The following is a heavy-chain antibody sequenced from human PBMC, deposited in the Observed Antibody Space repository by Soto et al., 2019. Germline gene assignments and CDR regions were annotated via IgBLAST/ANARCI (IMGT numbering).Heavy chain of an antibody. CDR3: ATSYGSGYRAFDY. Sequence: GASVKVSCKASGYTFSKYAMQWVRQAPGLGLEWMGRVNAVDSKSNYAQRFQGRVTMTADKSTSTAYMELSGLRSEDTAIYYCATSYGSGYRAFDYWGQGALVTVSS. V-gene: IGHV1-3*01. CDR1: GYTFSKYA. CDR2: VNAVDSKS. D-gene: IGHD3-10*01. J-gene: IGHJ4*02.